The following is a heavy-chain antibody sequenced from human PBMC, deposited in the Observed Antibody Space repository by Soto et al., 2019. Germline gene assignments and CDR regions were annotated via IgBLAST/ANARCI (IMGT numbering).Heavy chain of an antibody. J-gene: IGHJ6*02. CDR2: ISPIFGTA. D-gene: IGHD2-2*01. V-gene: IGHV1-69*01. Sequence: QVQLVQSGAEVKKPGSSVKASCKASVGTFSSYAISWVRQAPGQGLEWMGGISPIFGTASYAQKFQGRVTSTADESTSTAYMERSSLRYEDTAVYSCAGSSPFKSQRCCYSMDVWGQGTTVTVSS. CDR1: VGTFSSYA. CDR3: AGSSPFKSQRCCYSMDV.